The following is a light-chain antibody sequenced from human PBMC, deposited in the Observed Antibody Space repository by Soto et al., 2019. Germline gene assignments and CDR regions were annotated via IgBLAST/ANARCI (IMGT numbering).Light chain of an antibody. J-gene: IGKJ1*01. V-gene: IGKV1-39*01. Sequence: DIQVTQSPSSLSPSVGDRATITCRASQSISSSSNWYQQKPRKAPKRLIYAASSLQSGVPSRFSGSRSGKDFTLTISSLQPEDYATYYCQQTDSTPHTFGQGTKVEIK. CDR2: AAS. CDR3: QQTDSTPHT. CDR1: QSISSS.